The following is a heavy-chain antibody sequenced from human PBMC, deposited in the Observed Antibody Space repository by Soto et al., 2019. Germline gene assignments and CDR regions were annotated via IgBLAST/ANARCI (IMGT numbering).Heavy chain of an antibody. CDR2: INAYRGNT. Sequence: QVQLVQSGAEVKKPGASVKVSCKASGYTFSNYGIAWVRQAPGQGLEWVGWINAYRGNTNYAQKLQGRVTMTADTTTNTAYMELTSLRSDDTAVYFCAKGGYGDYRGDYWGQGTLVTVSS. D-gene: IGHD4-17*01. J-gene: IGHJ4*02. CDR1: GYTFSNYG. V-gene: IGHV1-18*01. CDR3: AKGGYGDYRGDY.